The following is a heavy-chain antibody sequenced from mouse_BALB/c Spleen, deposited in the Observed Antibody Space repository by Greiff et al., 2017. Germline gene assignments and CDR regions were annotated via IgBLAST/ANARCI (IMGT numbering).Heavy chain of an antibody. J-gene: IGHJ4*01. CDR3: ANEWDYAMDY. CDR2: ISNGGGST. D-gene: IGHD1-3*01. Sequence: EVHLVESGGGLVQPGGSLKLSCAASGFTFSSYTMSWVRQTPEKRLEWVAYISNGGGSTYYADTVKGRFTISRDNAKNTLYLQMSSLKSEYTAMYYCANEWDYAMDYWGQGTSVTVSS. V-gene: IGHV5-12-2*01. CDR1: GFTFSSYT.